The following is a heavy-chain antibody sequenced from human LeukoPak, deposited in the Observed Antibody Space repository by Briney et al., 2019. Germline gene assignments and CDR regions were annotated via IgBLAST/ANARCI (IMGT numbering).Heavy chain of an antibody. J-gene: IGHJ4*02. V-gene: IGHV4-59*01. D-gene: IGHD2-15*01. Sequence: SETLSLTCTVSGGFISNYYWNWIRQPPGKGLEWIGYIYYSGTTNYNPSLKSRVSMSVDTSKNQFSLKLSSVTAADTAVYYCARDRARAVAAMSLGYWGQGTLVTVSS. CDR2: IYYSGTT. CDR1: GGFISNYY. CDR3: ARDRARAVAAMSLGY.